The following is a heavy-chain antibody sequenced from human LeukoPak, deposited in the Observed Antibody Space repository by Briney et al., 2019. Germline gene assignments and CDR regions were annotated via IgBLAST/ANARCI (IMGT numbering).Heavy chain of an antibody. CDR3: AKGSGRGYSYGLDN. V-gene: IGHV3-23*01. CDR1: GFTFSSYA. D-gene: IGHD5-18*01. CDR2: ISSSGGST. Sequence: GGSLRLSCAASGFTFSSYAMSWVRQAPGKGLEWVSVISSSGGSTYYADSVKGRFTISRDSSKNTLYLQMNSLRAEDTALYYCAKGSGRGYSYGLDNWGQGTLVTVPS. J-gene: IGHJ4*02.